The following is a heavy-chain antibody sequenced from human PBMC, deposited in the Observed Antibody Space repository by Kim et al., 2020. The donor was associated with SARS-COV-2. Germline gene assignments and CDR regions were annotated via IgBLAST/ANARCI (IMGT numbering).Heavy chain of an antibody. V-gene: IGHV3-21*01. D-gene: IGHD3-10*01. CDR2: ISSSSSYI. CDR3: ARELTDSLLWFGELPSAYQYYYGMDV. Sequence: GGSLRLSCAASGFTFSSYSMNWVRQAPGKGLEWVSSISSSSSYIYYADSVKGRFTISRDNAKNSLYLQMNSLRAEDTAVYYCARELTDSLLWFGELPSAYQYYYGMDVWGQGTTVTVSS. J-gene: IGHJ6*02. CDR1: GFTFSSYS.